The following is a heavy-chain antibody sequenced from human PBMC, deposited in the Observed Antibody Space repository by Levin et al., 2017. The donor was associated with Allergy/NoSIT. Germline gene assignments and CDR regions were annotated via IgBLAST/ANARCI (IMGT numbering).Heavy chain of an antibody. J-gene: IGHJ3*02. Sequence: ASVKVSCAASGYPFTDYYMHWVRQAPGQGLEWMGWINPSSGGTKYAQKFQGRVTMTRDTSISTASMELRSLRSDDTAVYYCARDRGWTNADVFDIWGQGTMVTVSS. CDR3: ARDRGWTNADVFDI. D-gene: IGHD1/OR15-1a*01. V-gene: IGHV1-2*02. CDR2: INPSSGGT. CDR1: GYPFTDYY.